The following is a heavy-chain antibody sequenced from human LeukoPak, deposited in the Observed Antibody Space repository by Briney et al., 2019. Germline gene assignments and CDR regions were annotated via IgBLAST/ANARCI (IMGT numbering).Heavy chain of an antibody. CDR3: ASDANWDYNWFDP. CDR2: INPNSGGT. V-gene: IGHV1-2*02. CDR1: GYTFTGYY. J-gene: IGHJ5*02. Sequence: ASVKVSCKASGYTFTGYYMHWVRQAPGQGLEWMGWINPNSGGTKSAQRFQGRVTMTRDTSISTAYMELSRLRSDDTAVYYCASDANWDYNWFDPWGQGTLVTVSS. D-gene: IGHD7-27*01.